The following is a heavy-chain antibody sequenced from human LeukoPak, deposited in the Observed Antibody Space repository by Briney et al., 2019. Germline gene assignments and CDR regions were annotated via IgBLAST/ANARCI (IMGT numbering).Heavy chain of an antibody. CDR2: INPSGGST. J-gene: IGHJ3*02. Sequence: GASVKVSCKASGYTFTSYYMHWVRQAPGQGLEWMGIINPSGGSTSYAQKFQGRVTMTRNTSISTAYMELSSLRSEDTAVYYCAREGDSSGYYSNDAFDIWGQGTMVTVSS. CDR3: AREGDSSGYYSNDAFDI. CDR1: GYTFTSYY. D-gene: IGHD3-22*01. V-gene: IGHV1-46*01.